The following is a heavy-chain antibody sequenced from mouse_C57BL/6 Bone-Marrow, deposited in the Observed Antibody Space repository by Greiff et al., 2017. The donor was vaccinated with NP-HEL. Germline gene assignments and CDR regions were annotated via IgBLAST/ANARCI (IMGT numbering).Heavy chain of an antibody. CDR1: GFTFSDYY. J-gene: IGHJ4*01. CDR3: ARTPYYYGLYYAMDY. Sequence: EVQGVESGGGLVQPGGSLKLSCAASGFTFSDYYMYWVRQTPEKRLEWVAYISNGGGSTYYPDTVKGRFTISRDNAKNTLYLQMSRLKSEDTAMYYCARTPYYYGLYYAMDYWGQGTSVTVSS. D-gene: IGHD1-1*01. CDR2: ISNGGGST. V-gene: IGHV5-12*01.